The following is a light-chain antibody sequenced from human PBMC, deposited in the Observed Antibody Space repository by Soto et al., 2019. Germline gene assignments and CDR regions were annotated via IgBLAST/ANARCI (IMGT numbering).Light chain of an antibody. CDR1: SSDIGSNS. Sequence: QSVLTQPPSASRTPGQRVTIPCSGSSSDIGSNSVNWYQQLPGAAPRLLIYANDHRPSGVPDRFSASKSGTSASLAISGVRSEDEAFYYCASWDVSLTAWVFGGGTKLTVL. CDR3: ASWDVSLTAWV. J-gene: IGLJ3*02. CDR2: AND. V-gene: IGLV1-44*01.